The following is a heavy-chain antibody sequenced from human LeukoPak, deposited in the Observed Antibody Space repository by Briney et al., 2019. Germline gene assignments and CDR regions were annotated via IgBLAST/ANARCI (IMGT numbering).Heavy chain of an antibody. Sequence: PSETLSLTCAVSGGSISSYYRSWIRQPAGKGLEWIGRIYISGSTNYNPSLKSRVTMSVDTPKNQFSLKLSSVTAADTAVYYCARAAAGTDRHYYYYYMDVWGKGTTVTVSS. V-gene: IGHV4-4*07. J-gene: IGHJ6*03. D-gene: IGHD6-13*01. CDR1: GGSISSYY. CDR3: ARAAAGTDRHYYYYYMDV. CDR2: IYISGST.